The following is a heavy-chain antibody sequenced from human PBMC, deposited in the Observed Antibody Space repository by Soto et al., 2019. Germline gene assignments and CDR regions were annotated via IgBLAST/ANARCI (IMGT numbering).Heavy chain of an antibody. CDR3: VRVCLVDRKGRSLDF. Sequence: SENLSLTCTVSGDSINSYYWGWIRQPPGKGLEWIGYIHYSGSTNYNPSLKSRVTISVDTPKNQFSLKVNSMTAADTAVYYCVRVCLVDRKGRSLDFWGQGTLLTV. V-gene: IGHV4-59*01. D-gene: IGHD3-16*02. CDR2: IHYSGST. CDR1: GDSINSYY. J-gene: IGHJ4*02.